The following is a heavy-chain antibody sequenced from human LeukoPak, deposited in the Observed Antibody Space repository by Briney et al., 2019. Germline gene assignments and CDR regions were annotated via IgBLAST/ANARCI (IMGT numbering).Heavy chain of an antibody. Sequence: GASVKVSCKASGFTFTSSAMQWVRQARGQRLEWIGWIVVGSGNTNYAQKFQERVTITRDMSTSTAYMELSSLRSEDTAVYYCAAGELDYDFWSGYYNFVYWGQGTLVTVSS. V-gene: IGHV1-58*02. CDR1: GFTFTSSA. CDR2: IVVGSGNT. D-gene: IGHD3-3*01. CDR3: AAGELDYDFWSGYYNFVY. J-gene: IGHJ4*02.